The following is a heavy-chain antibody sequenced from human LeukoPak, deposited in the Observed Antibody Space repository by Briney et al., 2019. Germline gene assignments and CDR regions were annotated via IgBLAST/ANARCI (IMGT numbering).Heavy chain of an antibody. Sequence: GGSLRLSCAASGFTFSSYAMSWVRQAPGKGLEWVSAISGSGGSTYYADSVKGRFTISRDNSKNTLYLQMNSLRAEDTAAYYCANQKSIVATIPNDYWGQGTLVTISS. V-gene: IGHV3-23*01. CDR2: ISGSGGST. D-gene: IGHD5-12*01. CDR1: GFTFSSYA. J-gene: IGHJ4*02. CDR3: ANQKSIVATIPNDY.